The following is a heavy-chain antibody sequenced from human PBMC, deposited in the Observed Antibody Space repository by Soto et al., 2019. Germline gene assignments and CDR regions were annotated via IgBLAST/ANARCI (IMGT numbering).Heavy chain of an antibody. V-gene: IGHV1-2*02. Sequence: ASVKVSCKASGYTFTGYYIHWVRQAPGQGLEWMGWTNPSNGGTNYAQKFQGRVTMTRDTSLSIAYMELTTLRSDDTAVFYCAREVGGGRQYYFDSWGLGTLVTSPQ. CDR2: TNPSNGGT. J-gene: IGHJ4*02. CDR3: AREVGGGRQYYFDS. CDR1: GYTFTGYY. D-gene: IGHD3-16*01.